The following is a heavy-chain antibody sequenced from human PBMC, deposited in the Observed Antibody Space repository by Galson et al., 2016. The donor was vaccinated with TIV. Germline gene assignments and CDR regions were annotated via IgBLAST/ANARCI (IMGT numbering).Heavy chain of an antibody. D-gene: IGHD3-3*01. CDR2: INHSGST. CDR1: GGSFSGYY. CDR3: ARDLNYDFWSGYYVHDSYYGMDV. Sequence: GGSFSGYYWSWIRQPPGKGLEWIGEINHSGSTNYNVSLKSRVTISVDTSKNQFSLKLTSVTAADTAVYYCARDLNYDFWSGYYVHDSYYGMDVWGQGTTVTVSS. V-gene: IGHV4-34*01. J-gene: IGHJ6*02.